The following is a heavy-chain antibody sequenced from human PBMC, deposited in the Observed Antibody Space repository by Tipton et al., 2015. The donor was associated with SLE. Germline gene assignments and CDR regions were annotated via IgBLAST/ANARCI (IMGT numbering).Heavy chain of an antibody. Sequence: GSLRLSCAASGFSFSDHYMDWVRQAPGKGLEWVGRSRNKANSYMTEYAAPVKGRFSISRDESKNLLLLQMNSLKTEDTAVYYCTRSRTPGRFDPWGQGTLVIVSS. V-gene: IGHV3-72*01. J-gene: IGHJ5*02. CDR2: SRNKANSYMT. D-gene: IGHD1-14*01. CDR3: TRSRTPGRFDP. CDR1: GFSFSDHY.